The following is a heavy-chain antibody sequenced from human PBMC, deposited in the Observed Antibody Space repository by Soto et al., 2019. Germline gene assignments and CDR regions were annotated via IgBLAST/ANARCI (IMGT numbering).Heavy chain of an antibody. V-gene: IGHV4-30-2*01. J-gene: IGHJ6*02. CDR1: GGTISSSSYY. CDR3: ARAHYGDYGYGMDV. CDR2: IYHSGST. Sequence: SLTCTVSGGTISSSSYYWGWKRKPPGKGLEWIGYIYHSGSTYYNPSLKSRVTISVDRSKNQFSLKLSSVTAADTAVYYCARAHYGDYGYGMDVWGQGTTVTVSS. D-gene: IGHD4-17*01.